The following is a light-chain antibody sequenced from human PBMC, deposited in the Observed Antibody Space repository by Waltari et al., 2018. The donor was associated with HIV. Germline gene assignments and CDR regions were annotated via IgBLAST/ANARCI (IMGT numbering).Light chain of an antibody. V-gene: IGLV2-8*01. J-gene: IGLJ2*01. CDR1: SSTVVGYDF. CDR2: EVT. CDR3: SSYAGSNNLI. Sequence: QSPLPQPPSASGSPGQSVTISSPGTSSTVVGYDFFPWYQQHPGKAPKLSLYEVTRRPSGVPDRFSGSKSGNTASLTVSGLQTEDEADYYCSSYAGSNNLIFGGGTKLTVL.